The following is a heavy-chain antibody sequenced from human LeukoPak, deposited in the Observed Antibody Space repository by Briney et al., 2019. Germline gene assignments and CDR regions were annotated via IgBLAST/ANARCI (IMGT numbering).Heavy chain of an antibody. J-gene: IGHJ4*02. Sequence: ASVKVSCKASGYTFTTYYMHWVRQAPGQGLEWMGIINPSGGSTSYAQKFQGRVTMTRDTSTSTVYMELSSLRFEDTAVCYCARSDYCSSTSCYMHYWGQGTLVTVSS. V-gene: IGHV1-46*01. CDR2: INPSGGST. CDR3: ARSDYCSSTSCYMHY. D-gene: IGHD2-2*02. CDR1: GYTFTTYY.